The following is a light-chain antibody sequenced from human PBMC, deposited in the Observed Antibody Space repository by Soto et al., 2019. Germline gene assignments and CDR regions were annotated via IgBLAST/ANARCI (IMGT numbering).Light chain of an antibody. V-gene: IGKV3-15*01. J-gene: IGKJ1*01. Sequence: IVMTQSPATLSVSPGERATLSCRASQSVSSNLARYQQKPGQAPRLLIYGASTRATGIPARFSGSGSGTDFTLTISSLQSEDFAVYYCQHYNNWPPWTFGQGTKVEIK. CDR2: GAS. CDR1: QSVSSN. CDR3: QHYNNWPPWT.